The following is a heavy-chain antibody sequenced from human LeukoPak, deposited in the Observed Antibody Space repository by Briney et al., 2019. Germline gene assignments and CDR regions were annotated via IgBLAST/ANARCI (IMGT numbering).Heavy chain of an antibody. CDR1: GFIFSSYG. V-gene: IGHV3-30*19. CDR3: ARDAWSVRSYFDY. CDR2: ISYDIYSK. D-gene: IGHD2-8*01. Sequence: GGSLRLSCAASGFIFSSYGMHWVRQAPGKGLEWVAVISYDIYSKYYADSVRGRFTISRDNSENTLYLQMNSLRGEDTAVYYCARDAWSVRSYFDYWGQGTLVTVSS. J-gene: IGHJ4*02.